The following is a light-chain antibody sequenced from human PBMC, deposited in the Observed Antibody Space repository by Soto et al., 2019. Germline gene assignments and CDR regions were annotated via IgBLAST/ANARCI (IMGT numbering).Light chain of an antibody. CDR3: QQSYSSPRT. Sequence: DIQMTQSPSSLSASVGDRVTITCRASHSISSYLNWYQHKPGKAPKLLIFAASSVPSGVPSRFSGSGSGTDFTLTLSSLQPEDFATYYCQQSYSSPRTFGPGTKVDIK. CDR2: AAS. V-gene: IGKV1-39*01. CDR1: HSISSY. J-gene: IGKJ3*01.